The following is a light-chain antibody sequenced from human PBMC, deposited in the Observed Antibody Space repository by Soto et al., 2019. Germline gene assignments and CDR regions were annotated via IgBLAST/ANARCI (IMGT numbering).Light chain of an antibody. CDR1: SSDVGSYNR. CDR2: SDT. V-gene: IGLV2-18*01. CDR3: SAWDGSLSGRV. J-gene: IGLJ2*01. Sequence: QSALTQPPSVSGSPGQSVTISCTGTSSDVGSYNRVSWYQQPPGTAPKLLIYSDTQRPSGVPDRFSGSKSGTSASLAISGLRSEDEADYYCSAWDGSLSGRVFGGGTKLTVL.